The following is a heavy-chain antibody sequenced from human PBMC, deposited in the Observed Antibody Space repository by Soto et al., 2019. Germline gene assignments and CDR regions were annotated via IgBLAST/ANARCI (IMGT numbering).Heavy chain of an antibody. D-gene: IGHD5-12*01. CDR2: TYFRSKWYN. CDR3: AKGDNLGPKTGYAFDP. CDR1: GDSVSSNTAS. Sequence: QTLSLTCAISGDSVSSNTASLNWIRQSPSRGLEWLGRTYFRSKWYNDYAVSVKSRIIINPDTSNNQFSLQLNSVTPEDTAVYFCAKGDNLGPKTGYAFDPWGQGIMVTVSS. J-gene: IGHJ5*02. V-gene: IGHV6-1*01.